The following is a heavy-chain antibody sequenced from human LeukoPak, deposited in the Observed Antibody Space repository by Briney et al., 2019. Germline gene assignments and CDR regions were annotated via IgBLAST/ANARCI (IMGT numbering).Heavy chain of an antibody. CDR3: ARAVAGTDAFDI. Sequence: ASVKVSCKASGYTYTSYYMHWVRQAPGQGLEWMGIINPSGGSTSYAQKFQGRVTMTRDTSTSTVYMELSSLRSEDTAVYYCARAVAGTDAFDIWGQGTMVTVSS. D-gene: IGHD6-19*01. CDR2: INPSGGST. J-gene: IGHJ3*02. CDR1: GYTYTSYY. V-gene: IGHV1-46*01.